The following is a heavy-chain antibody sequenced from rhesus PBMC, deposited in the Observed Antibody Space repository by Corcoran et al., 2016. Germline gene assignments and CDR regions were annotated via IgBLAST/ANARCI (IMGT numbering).Heavy chain of an antibody. V-gene: IGHV3-54*02. Sequence: EVQLVESGGGLGQHGGSLRVSCAVSGFCFSSYGIHWVRQAPGKGLEWVAVISVDGSKTNYADSVKDRFTISRDNSKNMLYVQMNNLKLEDTAVYYCARGWVAAADRYFDLWGPGTPITISS. CDR1: GFCFSSYG. J-gene: IGHJ2*01. CDR3: ARGWVAAADRYFDL. D-gene: IGHD6-25*01. CDR2: ISVDGSKT.